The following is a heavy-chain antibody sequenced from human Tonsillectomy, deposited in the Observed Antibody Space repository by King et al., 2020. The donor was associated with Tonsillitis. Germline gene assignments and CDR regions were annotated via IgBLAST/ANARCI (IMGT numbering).Heavy chain of an antibody. J-gene: IGHJ6*02. CDR2: TRSKVYGGTT. CDR3: TRGRAAVANYYYNGMDV. CDR1: GFTFGDYA. Sequence: VQLVESGGGLVKPGRSLRLSCTGSGFTFGDYAMSWFRQAPGKWREGVGFTRSKVYGGTTEYAASWKGRLTISRDDSTSIAYLQMTSLKTEDTAVYYCTRGRAAVANYYYNGMDVWGQGTTVTVSS. D-gene: IGHD6-19*01. V-gene: IGHV3-49*05.